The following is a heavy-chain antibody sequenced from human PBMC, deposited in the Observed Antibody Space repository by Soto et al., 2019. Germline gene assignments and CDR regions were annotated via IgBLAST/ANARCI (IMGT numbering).Heavy chain of an antibody. D-gene: IGHD5-12*01. Sequence: GGSLSHSCSASGFTFSSFARHWVRQAPGKGLEYVSAISSNGGSTYYADSVKGRFTISRDNSKNTLYLQMSSLRAEGTAVYYCVKVAVPYSGYDYWGQGTLVTVSS. CDR3: VKVAVPYSGYDY. CDR2: ISSNGGST. V-gene: IGHV3-64D*08. CDR1: GFTFSSFA. J-gene: IGHJ4*02.